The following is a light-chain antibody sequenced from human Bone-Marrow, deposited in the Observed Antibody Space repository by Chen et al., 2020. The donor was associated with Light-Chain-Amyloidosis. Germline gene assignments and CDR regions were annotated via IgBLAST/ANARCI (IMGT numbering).Light chain of an antibody. V-gene: IGKV3-11*01. CDR3: QQRSSWPIT. CDR1: QSVRNY. Sequence: EIVLTQSPATLSLSPGVRATLSCRASQSVRNYLAWYQQKPGQAPRLLIYDASTRATGIPARFSGSGSGTGFTLTINSLEPEDFAVYYCQQRSSWPITFGPGTRVDIK. CDR2: DAS. J-gene: IGKJ3*01.